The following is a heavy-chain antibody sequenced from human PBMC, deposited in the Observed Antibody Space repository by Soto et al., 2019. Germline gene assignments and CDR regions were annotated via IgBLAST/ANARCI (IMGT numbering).Heavy chain of an antibody. Sequence: SETLSLTCTVSGGSISSGGYYWSWIRQHPGKGLEWIGYIYYSGSTYYNPSLKSRVTISVDTSKNQFSLKLSSVTAADTAVYYCARDPKYQQNWFDPWGQGTLVTVSS. CDR3: ARDPKYQQNWFDP. CDR2: IYYSGST. V-gene: IGHV4-31*03. D-gene: IGHD2-2*01. J-gene: IGHJ5*02. CDR1: GGSISSGGYY.